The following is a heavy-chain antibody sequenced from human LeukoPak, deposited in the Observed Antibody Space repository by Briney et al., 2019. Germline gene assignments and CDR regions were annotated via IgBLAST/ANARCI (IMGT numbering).Heavy chain of an antibody. CDR3: AKDRLAARWNSLLDV. D-gene: IGHD6-6*01. J-gene: IGHJ6*04. Sequence: GGSLRLSCAASGFTFSSYAMSWVRQAPGKGLEWVSAISGSGGSTYYADSVKGRFTISRDNSKNTLYLQMNSLRAEDTAVYYCAKDRLAARWNSLLDVWGKGTTVTVSS. V-gene: IGHV3-23*01. CDR2: ISGSGGST. CDR1: GFTFSSYA.